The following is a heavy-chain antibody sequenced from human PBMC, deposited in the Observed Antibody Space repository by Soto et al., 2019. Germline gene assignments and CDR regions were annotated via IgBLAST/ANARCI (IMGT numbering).Heavy chain of an antibody. CDR3: ARRKYCSSTTCFDY. CDR2: MYSGGET. Sequence: EFQLVESGGALVQPGGSLRLSCAASGFPVSISYMSWVRQVPGKGLEWVSIMYSGGETYYAASVKGRFIVSRDNSKNTLDLQMTSLRAEVTGVYYCARRKYCSSTTCFDYWGQGTLVTVAS. J-gene: IGHJ4*02. CDR1: GFPVSISY. D-gene: IGHD2-2*01. V-gene: IGHV3-66*01.